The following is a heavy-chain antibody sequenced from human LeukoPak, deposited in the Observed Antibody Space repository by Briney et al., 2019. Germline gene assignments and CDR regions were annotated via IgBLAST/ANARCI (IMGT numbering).Heavy chain of an antibody. CDR3: ARGKGGHDAFDI. CDR1: GGSISSYY. Sequence: KPSETLSLTCTVSGGSISSYYWSWIRQPPGKGLEWIGYIYYSGSTNYNPSLKSRVTISVDTSKNQFSLKLSSVTAADTAVYYCARGKGGHDAFDIWGQGTMVTVSS. J-gene: IGHJ3*02. V-gene: IGHV4-59*01. CDR2: IYYSGST.